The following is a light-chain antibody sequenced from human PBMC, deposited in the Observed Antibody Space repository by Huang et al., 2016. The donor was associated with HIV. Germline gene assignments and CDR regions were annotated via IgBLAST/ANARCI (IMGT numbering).Light chain of an antibody. CDR2: TAA. J-gene: IGKJ1*01. CDR3: QQSFSVPRT. Sequence: DIQMTQSPPSLSASVGDRVTFTCRANQTISKSLNWYQQKPGRAPKRLIYTAATWESGVPSRFSGSGSGSRFTLNITNLQPEDFATYYCQQSFSVPRTFG. V-gene: IGKV1-39*01. CDR1: QTISKS.